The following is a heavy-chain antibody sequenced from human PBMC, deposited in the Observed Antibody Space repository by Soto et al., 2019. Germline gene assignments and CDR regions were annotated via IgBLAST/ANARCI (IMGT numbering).Heavy chain of an antibody. CDR3: AGVAARSPFDY. CDR2: IKSDGSST. J-gene: IGHJ4*02. D-gene: IGHD6-6*01. Sequence: EVQLVESGGGLVQPGGSLRLSCAASGFTFSSYWMHWVRQAPGKGLVWVSRIKSDGSSTDYADSVKGRFTISRDNAKNTLFLQMNSLRADDTAVYYCAGVAARSPFDYWGQGTLVTVSS. CDR1: GFTFSSYW. V-gene: IGHV3-74*01.